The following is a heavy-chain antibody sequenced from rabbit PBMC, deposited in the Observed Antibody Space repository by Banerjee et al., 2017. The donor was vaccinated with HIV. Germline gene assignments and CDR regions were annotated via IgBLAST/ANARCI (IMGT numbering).Heavy chain of an antibody. D-gene: IGHD8-1*01. CDR2: IDPVFGIT. Sequence: QLKESGGGLVQPGGSLKLSCKASGFDFTSYYMSWVRQAPGKGLEWIGYIDPVFGITYYANWVNGRFSISRENAQNTVFLQMTSLTAADTATYFCARDGAGGSYFALRGQGTLVTVS. J-gene: IGHJ4*01. CDR1: GFDFTSYY. V-gene: IGHV1S7*01. CDR3: ARDGAGGSYFAL.